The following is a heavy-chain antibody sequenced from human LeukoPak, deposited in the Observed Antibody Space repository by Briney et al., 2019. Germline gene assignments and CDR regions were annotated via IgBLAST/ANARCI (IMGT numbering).Heavy chain of an antibody. Sequence: GGSLRLSCAASGFTFSSYGMHWVRQAPGKGLEWVAVISYDGSNKYYADSVKGRFTISRDNSKNTLYLQMNSLRAEDTAVYYCAKVEVGYITLMSPDYWGQGTLVTVSS. D-gene: IGHD3-22*01. CDR1: GFTFSSYG. CDR2: ISYDGSNK. V-gene: IGHV3-30*18. J-gene: IGHJ4*02. CDR3: AKVEVGYITLMSPDY.